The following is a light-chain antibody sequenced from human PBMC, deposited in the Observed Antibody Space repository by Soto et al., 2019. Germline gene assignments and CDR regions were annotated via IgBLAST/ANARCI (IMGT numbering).Light chain of an antibody. CDR1: QSLLHSNGHNY. CDR2: LGS. Sequence: DIVMIQSPVSLSVTPGESASISCRSTQSLLHSNGHNYLDWYLQQPGQSPQLLIFLGSNRASGVTDRFNGSGSGTDLTLKISRVEAGDVGVYYCMQALQTPQLTFGGGTKVEIK. CDR3: MQALQTPQLT. J-gene: IGKJ4*01. V-gene: IGKV2-28*01.